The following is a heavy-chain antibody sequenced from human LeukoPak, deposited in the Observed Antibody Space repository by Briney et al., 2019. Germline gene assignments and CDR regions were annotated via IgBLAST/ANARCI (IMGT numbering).Heavy chain of an antibody. CDR2: ISYDGSNK. V-gene: IGHV3-30*18. CDR1: GFTFSSYG. CDR3: AKATDSSGLSIDY. J-gene: IGHJ4*02. D-gene: IGHD6-19*01. Sequence: PGGSLRLSCAASGFTFSSYGMHWVRQAPGKGLEWVAVISYDGSNKYYADSVKGRFTISRDNSKNTLYLQMNSLRAEDTAVYYCAKATDSSGLSIDYWGQGTLVTVSS.